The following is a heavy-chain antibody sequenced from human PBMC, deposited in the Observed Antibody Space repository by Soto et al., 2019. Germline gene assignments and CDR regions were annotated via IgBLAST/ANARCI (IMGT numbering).Heavy chain of an antibody. CDR1: GLPFSTYA. D-gene: IGHD4-17*01. CDR3: AHPRGYGVFDAYDI. Sequence: PGGSLRLSCTASGLPFSTYAMSLVRQAPGKGLEWVSAISGSGSTTYYADSVKGRFTISRDNSINRLYLQMNSLRTEDTAVYYCAHPRGYGVFDAYDIWGQGEMVTVSS. CDR2: ISGSGSTT. J-gene: IGHJ3*02. V-gene: IGHV3-23*01.